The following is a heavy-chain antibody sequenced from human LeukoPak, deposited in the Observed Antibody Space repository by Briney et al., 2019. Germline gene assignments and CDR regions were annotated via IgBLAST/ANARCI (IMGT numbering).Heavy chain of an antibody. Sequence: SQTLSLTCTVSGGSISSGDYYWSWIRQPPGKGLEWVGYTYYSGSTYYNPSLKNRVSISVDTSKNQFSLNLSSVTAADTAVYYCARPYYYDSRIDPWGQGTLVTVSS. CDR3: ARPYYYDSRIDP. D-gene: IGHD3-22*01. J-gene: IGHJ5*02. CDR2: TYYSGST. V-gene: IGHV4-30-4*01. CDR1: GGSISSGDYY.